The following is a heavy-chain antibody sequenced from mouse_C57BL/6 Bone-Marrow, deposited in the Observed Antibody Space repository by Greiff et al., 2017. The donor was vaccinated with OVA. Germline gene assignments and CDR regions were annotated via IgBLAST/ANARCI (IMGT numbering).Heavy chain of an antibody. CDR2: IYPGDGDT. V-gene: IGHV1-82*01. Sequence: VQLQQSGPELVKPGASVKISCKASGYAFSSSWMNWVKQRPGKGLEWIGRIYPGDGDTNYNGKFKGKATLTADKSSSTAYMQLSSLTSEDSAVYFCADDYWFAYWGQGTLVTVSA. J-gene: IGHJ3*01. CDR3: ADDYWFAY. D-gene: IGHD2-4*01. CDR1: GYAFSSSW.